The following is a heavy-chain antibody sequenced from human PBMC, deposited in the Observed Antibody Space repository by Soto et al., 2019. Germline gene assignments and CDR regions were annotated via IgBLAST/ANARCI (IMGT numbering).Heavy chain of an antibody. D-gene: IGHD6-25*01. Sequence: SETLSLTCTVSGGSISSGGYYWSWIRQHPGKGLEWIGYIYYSGSTYYNPSLKSRVTISVDTSKNQFSLKLSSVAAADTAVYYCARGGSDGMDVWGQGTTVTSP. J-gene: IGHJ6*02. V-gene: IGHV4-31*03. CDR3: ARGGSDGMDV. CDR1: GGSISSGGYY. CDR2: IYYSGST.